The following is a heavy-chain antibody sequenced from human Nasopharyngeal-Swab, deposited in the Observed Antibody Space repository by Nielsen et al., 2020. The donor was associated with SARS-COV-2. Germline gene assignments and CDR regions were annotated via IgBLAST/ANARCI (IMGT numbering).Heavy chain of an antibody. J-gene: IGHJ4*02. CDR3: ARGGGIAAAVTFDY. CDR1: GGTFISDA. CDR2: IIPIFGTA. Sequence: SVKVSCKASGGTFISDAISWVRQAPGQGLEWMGGIIPIFGTANYAQKFQGRVTITADESTSTAYMELSSLRSEDTAVYYCARGGGIAAAVTFDYWGQGTLVTVSS. D-gene: IGHD6-13*01. V-gene: IGHV1-69*13.